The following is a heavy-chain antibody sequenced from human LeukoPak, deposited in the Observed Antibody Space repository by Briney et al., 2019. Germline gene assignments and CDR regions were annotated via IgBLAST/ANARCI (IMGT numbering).Heavy chain of an antibody. V-gene: IGHV4-39*01. CDR1: GGSISSSRNC. CDR3: ARQGERYSSNWLIFDY. J-gene: IGHJ4*02. CDR2: MYHSGST. Sequence: PSETLSLTCTVSGGSISSSRNCWGWIRQPPGKGLEYIGSMYHSGSTYYKPSLKSRVTISVDTSKNQFSLKLSSVTAADTAVYYCARQGERYSSNWLIFDYWGQGTLVTVSS. D-gene: IGHD6-13*01.